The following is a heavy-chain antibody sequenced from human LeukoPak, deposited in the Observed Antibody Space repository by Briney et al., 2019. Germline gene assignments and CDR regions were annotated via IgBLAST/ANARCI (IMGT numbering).Heavy chain of an antibody. D-gene: IGHD3-3*01. CDR2: ISGRGGSGGNS. CDR1: GFTFSSYA. Sequence: GGSLRLSCAASGFTFSSYAMSWVRQAPGKGLEWVSAISGRGGSGGNSFYAESVKGRFTITRDNSKNTVYLQMNSLKTEDTAVYYCAKYNGEGYDFWSGFTSGGFGPWGQGTLVTVSS. CDR3: AKYNGEGYDFWSGFTSGGFGP. J-gene: IGHJ5*02. V-gene: IGHV3-23*01.